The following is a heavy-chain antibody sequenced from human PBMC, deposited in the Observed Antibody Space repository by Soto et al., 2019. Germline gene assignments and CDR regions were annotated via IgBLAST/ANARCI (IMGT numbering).Heavy chain of an antibody. Sequence: QLQLQESGPGLVKPSETLSLTCTVSGGSITSSSYYWGWIRQPPGEGLEWIGTIYYRGFTYYNPSLESRVTISVDTSMNQFSLKLSSVTAADTAVYYSARHSGGYYYWGQGTLVTVSS. CDR1: GGSITSSSYY. D-gene: IGHD3-22*01. CDR3: ARHSGGYYY. CDR2: IYYRGFT. J-gene: IGHJ4*02. V-gene: IGHV4-39*01.